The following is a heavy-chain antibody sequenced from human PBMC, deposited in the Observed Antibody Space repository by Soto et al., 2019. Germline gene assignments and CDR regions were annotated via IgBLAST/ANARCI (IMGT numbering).Heavy chain of an antibody. Sequence: GESLKISCNSSGYSISSYWIAWVRLMPGKGLEWMGSIYPDDSDTKYSPSFQGQVTISADKSISAAYLQWSSLKASDTAIYYCARNSLTGYYNYYYSMDVWGQGTTVTVSS. D-gene: IGHD3-9*01. CDR2: IYPDDSDT. CDR1: GYSISSYW. J-gene: IGHJ6*02. CDR3: ARNSLTGYYNYYYSMDV. V-gene: IGHV5-51*01.